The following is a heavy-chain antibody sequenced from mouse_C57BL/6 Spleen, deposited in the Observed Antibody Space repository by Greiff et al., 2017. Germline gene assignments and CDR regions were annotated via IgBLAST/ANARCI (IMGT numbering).Heavy chain of an antibody. Sequence: EVKLVESGGDLVKPGGSLKLSCAASGFTFSSYGMSWVRQTPDKRLEWVATISSGGSYTYYPDSVKGRFTISRDNAKNTLYLQMSSLKSEDTAMYYCARQTVVANYFDYWGQGTTRTVSS. J-gene: IGHJ2*01. CDR1: GFTFSSYG. CDR2: ISSGGSYT. CDR3: ARQTVVANYFDY. D-gene: IGHD1-1*01. V-gene: IGHV5-6*01.